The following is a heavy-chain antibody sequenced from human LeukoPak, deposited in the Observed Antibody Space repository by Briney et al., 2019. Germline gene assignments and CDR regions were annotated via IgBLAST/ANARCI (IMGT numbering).Heavy chain of an antibody. CDR1: GFTFSTYA. CDR3: AKSGGLSGSGRLAMDV. CDR2: ISGRGGST. Sequence: GGSLRLSCAASGFTFSTYATSWVRLAPGKGLEWVSGISGRGGSTYYADSVKGRFTSSRDNSNNTLYVQMNSLRVEDTAVYYCAKSGGLSGSGRLAMDVWGQGTTVTVSS. J-gene: IGHJ6*02. V-gene: IGHV3-23*01. D-gene: IGHD3-10*01.